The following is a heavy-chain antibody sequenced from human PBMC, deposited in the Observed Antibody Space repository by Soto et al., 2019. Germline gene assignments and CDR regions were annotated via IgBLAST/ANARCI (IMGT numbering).Heavy chain of an antibody. V-gene: IGHV6-1*01. D-gene: IGHD3-9*01. CDR3: ARDTAHDILTGYYGPY. J-gene: IGHJ4*02. CDR2: TYYRSKWYN. Sequence: SQTLSLTCAISGDSVSSNSAAWNWIRQSPSRGLEWLGRTYYRSKWYNDYAVSVKSRITINPDTSKNQFSLQLNSVTPEDTAVYYCARDTAHDILTGYYGPYWGQGTLVTVSS. CDR1: GDSVSSNSAA.